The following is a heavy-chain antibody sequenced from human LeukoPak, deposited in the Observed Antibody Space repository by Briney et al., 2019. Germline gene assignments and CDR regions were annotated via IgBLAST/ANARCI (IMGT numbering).Heavy chain of an antibody. Sequence: GGSLRLSCVASGFTFSNYGMNWVRQAPGKGLEWVSGIVSSGVTTYYADSVKGRFTISRDNSKNTLYIQMNSLRAEDTAVYYCARAKPKNMVRGLIMRRESRYYFDYWGQGTLVTVSS. CDR3: ARAKPKNMVRGLIMRRESRYYFDY. V-gene: IGHV3-23*01. D-gene: IGHD3-10*01. CDR2: IVSSGVTT. CDR1: GFTFSNYG. J-gene: IGHJ4*02.